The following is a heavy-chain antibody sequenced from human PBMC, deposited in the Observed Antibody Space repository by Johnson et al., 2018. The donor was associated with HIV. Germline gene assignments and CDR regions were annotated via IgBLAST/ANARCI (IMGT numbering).Heavy chain of an antibody. V-gene: IGHV3-11*04. D-gene: IGHD3-22*01. CDR1: GFTFSDYY. Sequence: VLLVESGGGLVQRGGSLRLSCAASGFTFSDYYMSWIRQAPGKGLEWVSYISSSGSTIYYADSVKGRFTISRDNAKNSLYLQMNRLRAEDTAVYYCAREYSSGYPDAFDIWGQGTMVTVSS. CDR2: ISSSGSTI. CDR3: AREYSSGYPDAFDI. J-gene: IGHJ3*02.